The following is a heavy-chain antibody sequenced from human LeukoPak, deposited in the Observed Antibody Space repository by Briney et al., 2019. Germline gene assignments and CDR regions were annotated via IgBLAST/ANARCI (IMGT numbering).Heavy chain of an antibody. J-gene: IGHJ3*01. Sequence: KASDTLALPRVVSTYFHSKGYSRGWIRPPPGDGLEGIGSMYLSGTTYYNPSLKSRVTISVDKSKNQFSLKVDFVTAADTAVYFCAKTDYGHYSGFEVWGQGIMVTVSS. CDR1: TYFHSKGYS. V-gene: IGHV4-38-2*01. CDR2: MYLSGTT. D-gene: IGHD4-17*01. CDR3: AKTDYGHYSGFEV.